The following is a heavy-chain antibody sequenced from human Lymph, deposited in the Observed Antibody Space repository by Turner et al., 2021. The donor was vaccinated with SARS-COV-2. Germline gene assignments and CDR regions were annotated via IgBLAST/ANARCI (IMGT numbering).Heavy chain of an antibody. CDR3: ARVVVLRRAYFDY. Sequence: QLQLQESCPGRVNPSQTLSLSCTLSGCSISSGDYYWSWIRQPPGKVLEWIGYIYYRGSTYYNPALKSRVTISVDPSKTQFSLKLSSVTAGDTAVYYCARVVVLRRAYFDYWGQGTLVTVSS. J-gene: IGHJ4*02. CDR2: IYYRGST. CDR1: GCSISSGDYY. D-gene: IGHD2-8*01. V-gene: IGHV4-30-4*01.